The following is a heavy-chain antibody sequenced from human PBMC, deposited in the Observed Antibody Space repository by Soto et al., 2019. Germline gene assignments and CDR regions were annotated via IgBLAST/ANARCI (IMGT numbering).Heavy chain of an antibody. Sequence: GSLRLSCAASGFTFSGYFWSWVRQPPGKGLEWIGEIEHNGNNNINPSLKSRVTMSVDTSKNQISLTLTSVTAADTAVYYCARDFRYFPYWGQGTLVTVSS. CDR2: IEHNGNN. CDR1: GFTFSGYF. V-gene: IGHV4-34*08. J-gene: IGHJ4*02. D-gene: IGHD3-10*01. CDR3: ARDFRYFPY.